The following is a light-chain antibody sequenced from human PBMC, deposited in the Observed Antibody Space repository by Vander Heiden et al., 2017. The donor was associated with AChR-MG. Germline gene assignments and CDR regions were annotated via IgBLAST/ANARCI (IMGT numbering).Light chain of an antibody. CDR3: GSRDTGDNHLWV. CDR2: AKD. CDR1: SLRRYY. V-gene: IGLV3-19*01. Sequence: SSELTQDPAVSVALGQTVRITCQGDSLRRYYVSWYQQKPGQAPVLVFYAKDSRPSGIPGRFSGSSSGNTASLTITGARAEDEADYYCGSRDTGDNHLWVFGGGTKLTVL. J-gene: IGLJ3*02.